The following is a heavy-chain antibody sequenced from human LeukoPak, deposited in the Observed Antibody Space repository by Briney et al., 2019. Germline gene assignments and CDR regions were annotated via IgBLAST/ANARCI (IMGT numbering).Heavy chain of an antibody. Sequence: GGSLRLSCVASGLTVSSNYMSWVRQAPGKGLEWVSVIDIGGRTYYADSVKGRFTISRDNSKNTLYVQMNSLRAEDTAVYYCASRRDGYNSNFWGQGTLVTVSS. V-gene: IGHV3-53*01. CDR3: ASRRDGYNSNF. CDR1: GLTVSSNY. J-gene: IGHJ4*02. D-gene: IGHD5-24*01. CDR2: IDIGGRT.